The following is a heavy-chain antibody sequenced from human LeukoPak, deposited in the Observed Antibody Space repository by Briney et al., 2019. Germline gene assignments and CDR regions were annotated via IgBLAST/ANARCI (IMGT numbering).Heavy chain of an antibody. CDR1: GFTFDDYA. CDR2: ISWNSGSI. J-gene: IGHJ4*02. D-gene: IGHD3-22*01. V-gene: IGHV3-9*01. CDR3: AKDTAPIPGYYYDSSGYYYDGYFDY. Sequence: PGRSLRLSCAASGFTFDDYALHWVRQAPGKGLEWVSGISWNSGSIGYADSVKGRFTISRDNAKNSLYLQMNSLRAEDTALYYCAKDTAPIPGYYYDSSGYYYDGYFDYWGQGTLVTVSS.